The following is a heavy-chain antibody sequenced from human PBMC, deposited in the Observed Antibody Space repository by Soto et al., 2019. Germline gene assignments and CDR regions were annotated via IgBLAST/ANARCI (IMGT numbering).Heavy chain of an antibody. CDR2: IYYSGST. D-gene: IGHD4-4*01. J-gene: IGHJ6*03. CDR3: DSNSRGDYYYYMDV. Sequence: QLQLQESGPGLVKPSETLSLTCTVSGGSISSSSYYWGWIRQPPGKGLEWIGSIYYSGSTYYNPSLKSRVTISVDTSKNQFSMKLSSVTAADTAVYYCDSNSRGDYYYYMDVWGKGTTVTVSS. CDR1: GGSISSSSYY. V-gene: IGHV4-39*01.